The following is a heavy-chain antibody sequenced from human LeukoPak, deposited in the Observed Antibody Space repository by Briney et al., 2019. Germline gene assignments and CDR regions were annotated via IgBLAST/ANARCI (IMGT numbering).Heavy chain of an antibody. CDR3: ARDYYDSSGLYGFCDY. D-gene: IGHD3-22*01. J-gene: IGHJ4*02. V-gene: IGHV4-39*02. CDR1: GGSISSSSYY. CDR2: IYYSGST. Sequence: SETLSLTCTVSGGSISSSSYYWGWIRQPPGKGLEWIGSIYYSGSTYYNPSLKSRVTISVDTSKNQFSLKLSSVTAADTAVYYCARDYYDSSGLYGFCDYWGQGTLVTVSS.